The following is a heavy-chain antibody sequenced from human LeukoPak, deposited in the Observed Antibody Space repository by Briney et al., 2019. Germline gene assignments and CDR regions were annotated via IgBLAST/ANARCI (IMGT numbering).Heavy chain of an antibody. CDR3: ARGRYDFWSGYYISNYYYYYMDV. D-gene: IGHD3-3*01. CDR2: INTNTGNP. Sequence: GASVKVSCKASGYTFTSYAMNWVRQAPGQGLEWMGWINTNTGNPTYAQGFTGRFVFSLDTSVSTAYLQISSLKAEDTAVYYCARGRYDFWSGYYISNYYYYYMDVWGKGTTVTVSS. J-gene: IGHJ6*03. CDR1: GYTFTSYA. V-gene: IGHV7-4-1*02.